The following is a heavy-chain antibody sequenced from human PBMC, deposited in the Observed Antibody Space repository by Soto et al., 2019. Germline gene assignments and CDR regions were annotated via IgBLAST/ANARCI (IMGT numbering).Heavy chain of an antibody. D-gene: IGHD5-18*01. Sequence: ASVKVSCKASGYTFTSYAMHWVRQAPGQRLEWMGWINAGNGNTKYSQKFQGRVTITRDTSASTAYMELSSLRSEDTAVYYFAREGLTAGFDYWGQGTLGTVSS. CDR2: INAGNGNT. CDR3: AREGLTAGFDY. V-gene: IGHV1-3*01. J-gene: IGHJ4*02. CDR1: GYTFTSYA.